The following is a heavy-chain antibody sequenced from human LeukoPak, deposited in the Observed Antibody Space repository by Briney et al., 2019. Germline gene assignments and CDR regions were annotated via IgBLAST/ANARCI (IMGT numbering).Heavy chain of an antibody. CDR3: AKVPDGTTSPSY. J-gene: IGHJ4*02. Sequence: PGGSLRLSCAASGFTFSSNNINWVRQAPGKGLEWVSSISSSSTYIYYADSLKGRFTISRDNAKNTLYLQMNSLRAEDTAVYYCAKVPDGTTSPSYWGQGTLVTVSS. D-gene: IGHD2-2*01. V-gene: IGHV3-21*01. CDR2: ISSSSTYI. CDR1: GFTFSSNN.